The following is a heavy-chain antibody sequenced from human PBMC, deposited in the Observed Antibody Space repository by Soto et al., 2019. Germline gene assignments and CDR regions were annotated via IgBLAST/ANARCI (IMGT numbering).Heavy chain of an antibody. CDR2: TYYRSKWYN. D-gene: IGHD1-26*01. CDR1: ADSVSSNSAT. J-gene: IGHJ5*01. V-gene: IGHV6-1*01. Sequence: QVQLQQPEPGLVKPSQTLSLTCVISADSVSSNSATWDWIRQSPSRGLEWLGRTYYRSKWYNDSAGSGGSRIHITPETPKHQFSRRVTSGTPQDTAVYYCVRLVGNSWFDCWGQGTLGTVSS. CDR3: VRLVGNSWFDC.